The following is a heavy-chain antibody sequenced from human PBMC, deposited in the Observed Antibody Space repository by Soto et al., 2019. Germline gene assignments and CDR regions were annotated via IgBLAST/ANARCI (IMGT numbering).Heavy chain of an antibody. CDR3: AKGLLAIVGTTLPRDAFNI. Sequence: QVQLVESGGGVVQPGRSLRLSCAASGFSFTTYVMHWVRQAPGKGLEWVAVISPDGSYKYYGDAVKGRFTISRDTSKNAVYLEMNSLRPEDTAVYYCAKGLLAIVGTTLPRDAFNIWGQGTMVTVSS. V-gene: IGHV3-30*18. J-gene: IGHJ3*02. CDR2: ISPDGSYK. CDR1: GFSFTTYV. D-gene: IGHD1-26*01.